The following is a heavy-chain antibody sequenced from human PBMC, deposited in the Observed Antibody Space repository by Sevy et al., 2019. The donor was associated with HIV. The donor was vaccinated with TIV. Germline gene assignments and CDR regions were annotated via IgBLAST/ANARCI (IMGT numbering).Heavy chain of an antibody. Sequence: SETLSLTCTVSGGSISNYYWSWIRQPAGKGLEWFGRIYTSGSTNYNPSLKSRVTMSVDTSKKQFSLKLSSVTAADTAVYYCARDPYYYAMDVWGQGTTVTVS. J-gene: IGHJ6*02. D-gene: IGHD3-10*01. V-gene: IGHV4-4*07. CDR1: GGSISNYY. CDR2: IYTSGST. CDR3: ARDPYYYAMDV.